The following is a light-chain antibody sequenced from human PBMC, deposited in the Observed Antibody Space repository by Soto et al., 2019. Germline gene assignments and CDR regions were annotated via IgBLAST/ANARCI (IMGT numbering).Light chain of an antibody. CDR3: SSYAGSIFYV. CDR1: SSDVGGYNY. CDR2: DVS. Sequence: QSALTQPASVSGSPGQSITISCTGTSSDVGGYNYVSWYQQHPGKAPKLMIYDVSNRPSGVSNRFSGSKSGNTASLTISGLQAEDEADYYCSSYAGSIFYVFGTGTKLTVL. V-gene: IGLV2-14*01. J-gene: IGLJ1*01.